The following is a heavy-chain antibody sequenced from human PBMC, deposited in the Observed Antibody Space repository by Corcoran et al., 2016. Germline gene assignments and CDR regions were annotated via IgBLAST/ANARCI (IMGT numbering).Heavy chain of an antibody. CDR2: LKEDGSES. CDR3: AREWAVAGRTYVDC. V-gene: IGHV3-7*03. Sequence: EVQLVESGGGLVQPGGSLRLSCAASGFTFVGHWMTWVRQAPGKGLEWVANLKEDGSESYYVDSVRGRFTISRDNAKNSLFLQLNSLRAEDTALYYCAREWAVAGRTYVDCWGQGTLVTVSS. J-gene: IGHJ4*02. CDR1: GFTFVGHW. D-gene: IGHD1-1*01.